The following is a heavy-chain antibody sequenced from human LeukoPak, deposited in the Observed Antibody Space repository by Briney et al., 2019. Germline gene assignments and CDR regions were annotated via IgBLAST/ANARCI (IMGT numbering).Heavy chain of an antibody. J-gene: IGHJ4*02. CDR2: IKQDGSEK. D-gene: IGHD5-12*01. CDR1: GFTFSSYW. V-gene: IGHV3-7*01. Sequence: GGSLRLSCAASGFTFSSYWMSWVRQAPGKGLEWVANIKQDGSEKYYVDSVKGRFTISRDNAKNSLYLQMNSLRAEDTAVYYCARIRGSGYDDFVYWGQGTLVTVSS. CDR3: ARIRGSGYDDFVY.